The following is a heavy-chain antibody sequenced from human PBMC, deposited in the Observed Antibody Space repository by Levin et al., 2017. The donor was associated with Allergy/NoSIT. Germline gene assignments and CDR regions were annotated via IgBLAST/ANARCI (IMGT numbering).Heavy chain of an antibody. CDR2: IIPIFGTA. CDR3: ATPSSGYGRSYYYYYMDV. CDR1: GGTFSSYA. J-gene: IGHJ6*03. D-gene: IGHD5-12*01. Sequence: GASVKVSCKASGGTFSSYAISWVRQAPGQGLEWMGGIIPIFGTANYAQKFQGRVTITADESTSTAYMELSSLRSEDTAVYYCATPSSGYGRSYYYYYMDVWGKGTTVTVSS. V-gene: IGHV1-69*13.